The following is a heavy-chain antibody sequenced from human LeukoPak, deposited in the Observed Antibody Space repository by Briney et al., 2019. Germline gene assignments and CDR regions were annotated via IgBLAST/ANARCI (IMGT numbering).Heavy chain of an antibody. CDR3: TRGVVIRGMSGNWFDP. D-gene: IGHD3-10*01. Sequence: GGSLRLSCTASGFTFGDYAMSWVRQAPGKGLEWVGLIRSRAYGGTTDYAASVKGRFTISRDDSKSIVYLQMNSLETEDRAVYYCTRGVVIRGMSGNWFDPWGQGTLVTVSS. V-gene: IGHV3-49*04. J-gene: IGHJ5*02. CDR1: GFTFGDYA. CDR2: IRSRAYGGTT.